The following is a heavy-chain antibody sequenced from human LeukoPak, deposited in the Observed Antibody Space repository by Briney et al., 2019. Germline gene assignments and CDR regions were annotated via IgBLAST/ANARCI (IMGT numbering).Heavy chain of an antibody. CDR3: ARVPLSYYYYMDV. CDR1: GYSINNGYY. V-gene: IGHV4-61*01. J-gene: IGHJ6*03. Sequence: SETLSLTCTVSGYSINNGYYWGWSRQPPGKGLECIGYIYYSGSTNYNPSLKRRVTISVDTSKNQFSLKLSSVTAADTAVYYCARVPLSYYYYMDVWGKGTTVTVSS. CDR2: IYYSGST.